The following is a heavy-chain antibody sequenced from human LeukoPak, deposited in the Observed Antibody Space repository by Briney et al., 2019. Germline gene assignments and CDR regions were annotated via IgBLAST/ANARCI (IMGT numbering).Heavy chain of an antibody. CDR1: GYSISSGYY. CDR2: IYHSGST. Sequence: PSETLSLTCAVSGYSISSGYYWGWIRQPPGKGLEWIGSIYHSGSTYYNPSLKSRVTISVDTSKNQFSLKLSSVTAADTAVYYCARGSITGTTGWFDPWGQGTLVTVSS. V-gene: IGHV4-38-2*01. CDR3: ARGSITGTTGWFDP. D-gene: IGHD1-7*01. J-gene: IGHJ5*02.